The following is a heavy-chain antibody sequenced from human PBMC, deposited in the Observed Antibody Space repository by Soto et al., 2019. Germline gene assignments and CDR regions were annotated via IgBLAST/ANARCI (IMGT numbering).Heavy chain of an antibody. CDR2: IIPICGTA. Sequence: GASVKVSCKASGGTFSSYAISWVRQAPGQGLEWMGGIIPICGTANYAQKFQGRVTITADESTSTAYMELSSLRSEDTAVYYCARDWTTMVRGVIRAAFDIWGQGTMVTVSS. D-gene: IGHD3-10*01. J-gene: IGHJ3*02. CDR3: ARDWTTMVRGVIRAAFDI. V-gene: IGHV1-69*13. CDR1: GGTFSSYA.